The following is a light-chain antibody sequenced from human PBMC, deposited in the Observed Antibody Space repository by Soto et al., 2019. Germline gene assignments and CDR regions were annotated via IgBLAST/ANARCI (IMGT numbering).Light chain of an antibody. V-gene: IGKV3-20*01. J-gene: IGKJ3*01. CDR2: GAS. CDR3: QQYGSLATT. Sequence: EIVLTQSPGTLSLSPGERATLSCRASQSVNSTFSAWYQQKPDQAPRLLIYGASNRATGVPDRVSGRGSGTEFTLTISRLEPEDFTVYYLQQYGSLATTFGPGTKVDI. CDR1: QSVNSTF.